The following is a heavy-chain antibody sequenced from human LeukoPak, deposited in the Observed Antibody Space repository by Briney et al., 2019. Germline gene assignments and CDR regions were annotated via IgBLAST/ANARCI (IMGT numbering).Heavy chain of an antibody. Sequence: SETLSLTCTVSGYSITRGYYWGWIRQPPGKGLEWIGSIYHSGSTYYNPSLKSRVVISVDTSKNQFSLKLNSVIAADTAVYYCARSGPYYNPYMGVWGKGTTVTVSS. D-gene: IGHD3-10*01. CDR3: ARSGPYYNPYMGV. CDR1: GYSITRGYY. V-gene: IGHV4-38-2*02. J-gene: IGHJ6*03. CDR2: IYHSGST.